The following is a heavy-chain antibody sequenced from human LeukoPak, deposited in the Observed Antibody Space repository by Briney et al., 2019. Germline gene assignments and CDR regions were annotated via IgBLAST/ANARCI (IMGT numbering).Heavy chain of an antibody. J-gene: IGHJ4*02. CDR1: GFTFSSYA. CDR2: TSTSGDRT. CDR3: ARSAVGTSCCTAVDY. V-gene: IGHV3-23*01. Sequence: GSLRLSCAASGFTFSSYAMSWVRQAPGKGLEWVSGTSTSGDRTYYADSVKGRFTISRDNSKNTLYLQMNSLRAEDTAEYYCARSAVGTSCCTAVDYWGQGTLVTVSS. D-gene: IGHD1-26*01.